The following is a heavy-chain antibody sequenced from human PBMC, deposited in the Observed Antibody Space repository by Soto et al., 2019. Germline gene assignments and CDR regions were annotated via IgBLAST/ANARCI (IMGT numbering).Heavy chain of an antibody. V-gene: IGHV3-33*01. CDR1: GFTFSTHV. CDR3: ARENIGVAPGIDY. Sequence: GGSLRLSCAASGFTFSTHVMHWARQAPGKGLEWVAVLWPDGTKKYYLDSVKGRFTISRDNFENTLYLQMNSLRAEDTAVYYCARENIGVAPGIDYWGQGTLVTVSS. J-gene: IGHJ4*02. D-gene: IGHD6-19*01. CDR2: LWPDGTKK.